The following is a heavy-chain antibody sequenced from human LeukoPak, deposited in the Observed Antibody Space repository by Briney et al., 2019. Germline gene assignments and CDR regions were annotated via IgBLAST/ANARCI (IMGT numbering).Heavy chain of an antibody. CDR2: IWYDGSNK. CDR3: ARGNDIVVVPAALDY. CDR1: GFTFSSYG. J-gene: IGHJ4*02. Sequence: PGGSLRLSCAVSGFTFSSYGMHWVRQAPGKGLEWVAVIWYDGSNKYYADSVKGRFTISRDNSKNTLYLQMNSLRAEDTAVYYCARGNDIVVVPAALDYWGQGTLVTVSS. V-gene: IGHV3-33*01. D-gene: IGHD2-2*01.